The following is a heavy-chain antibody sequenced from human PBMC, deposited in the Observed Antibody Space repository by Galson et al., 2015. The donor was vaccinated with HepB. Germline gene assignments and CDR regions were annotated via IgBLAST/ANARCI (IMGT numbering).Heavy chain of an antibody. CDR1: GFTFSSYG. J-gene: IGHJ5*02. CDR3: ARALPPGSPYSNYVGEKFDP. Sequence: SLRLSCAASGFTFSSYGMHWVRQAPGKGLEWVAVIWYDGSNKYYADSVKGRFTISRDNSKNTLYLQMNSLRAEDTAVYYCARALPPGSPYSNYVGEKFDPWGQRTLVTVSS. CDR2: IWYDGSNK. V-gene: IGHV3-33*01. D-gene: IGHD4-11*01.